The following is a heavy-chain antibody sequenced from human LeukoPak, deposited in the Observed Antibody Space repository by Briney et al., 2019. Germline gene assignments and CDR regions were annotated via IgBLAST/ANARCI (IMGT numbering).Heavy chain of an antibody. CDR1: GFTFSSYA. D-gene: IGHD6-19*01. Sequence: GGSLRLSCAASGFTFSSYAMHWVRQAPGKGLEWVAVISYDGSNKYYADSVKGRFTISRDNSKNTLYLRMNSLRAEDTAVYYCAREGRELSSGWFDYWGQGTLVTVSS. J-gene: IGHJ4*02. CDR2: ISYDGSNK. CDR3: AREGRELSSGWFDY. V-gene: IGHV3-30-3*01.